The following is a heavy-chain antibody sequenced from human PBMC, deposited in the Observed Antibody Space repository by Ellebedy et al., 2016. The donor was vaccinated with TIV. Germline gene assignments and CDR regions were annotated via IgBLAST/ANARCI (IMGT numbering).Heavy chain of an antibody. J-gene: IGHJ2*01. V-gene: IGHV3-7*01. CDR3: ARRYFDL. Sequence: GESLKISXAASGFTFSNYWMSWVRQAPGKGLEWVANIKQDGSEIYYVNSVKGRFTISRDNAKNSLYLQMNSLRAEDTAVYYCARRYFDLWGRGTLATVSS. CDR1: GFTFSNYW. CDR2: IKQDGSEI.